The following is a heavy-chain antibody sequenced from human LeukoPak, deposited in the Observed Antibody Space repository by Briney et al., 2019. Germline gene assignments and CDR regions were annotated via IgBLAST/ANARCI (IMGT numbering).Heavy chain of an antibody. CDR2: IYYSGST. CDR3: ARGSSTSYGGFDY. V-gene: IGHV4-59*01. Sequence: SETLSLTCTVSGGSISSYYWSWIRQPPGKGLEWIGYIYYSGSTNYNSSLKSRVTISVDTSKNQFSLKLSSVTAADTAVYYCARGSSTSYGGFDYWGQGTLVTVSS. J-gene: IGHJ4*02. D-gene: IGHD2-2*01. CDR1: GGSISSYY.